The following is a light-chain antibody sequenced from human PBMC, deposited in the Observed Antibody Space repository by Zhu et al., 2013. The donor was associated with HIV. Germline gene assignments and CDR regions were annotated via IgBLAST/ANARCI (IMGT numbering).Light chain of an antibody. CDR2: LAS. CDR3: MQALQTPRT. V-gene: IGKV2-28*01. CDR1: HSLLYRSTGDNY. Sequence: EIVMTQTPLSLSVSLGESASMTCKSSHSLLYRSTGDNYVAWFRQRPGQAPQLLMYLASNRASGVSDRVTGGGSGTDFTLHISRVEAEDVGVYYCMQALQTPRTFGQGTKVEIK. J-gene: IGKJ1*01.